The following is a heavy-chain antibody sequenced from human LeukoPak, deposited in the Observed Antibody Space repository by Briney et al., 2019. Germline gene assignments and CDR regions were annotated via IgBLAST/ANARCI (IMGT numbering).Heavy chain of an antibody. CDR2: IIPIFGTA. J-gene: IGHJ6*02. V-gene: IGHV1-69*13. CDR1: GGTFSSYA. D-gene: IGHD3-22*01. Sequence: SVKVSCKASGGTFSSYAISWVRQAPGQGLEWMGGIIPIFGTANYAQKFQGRVTITADESTSTAYMELSSLRSEDTAVYYCARGRITMMVVVITTPASPAFHYGMDVWGQGTTVTVSS. CDR3: ARGRITMMVVVITTPASPAFHYGMDV.